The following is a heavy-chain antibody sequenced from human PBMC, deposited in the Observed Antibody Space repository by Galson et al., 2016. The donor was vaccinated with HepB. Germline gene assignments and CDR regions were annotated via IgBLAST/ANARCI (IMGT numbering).Heavy chain of an antibody. CDR3: ARSRTSDYYGSGSYKHYFDY. V-gene: IGHV1-69*13. D-gene: IGHD3-10*01. Sequence: SVKVSCKASGGTFSTYAITWVRQAPGQGLEWMGGIIPIFGTANYAQNFQARVTITADESTTTTYLDLGSLTSEDTAVYFCARSRTSDYYGSGSYKHYFDYWGQGTLITVSS. J-gene: IGHJ4*02. CDR1: GGTFSTYA. CDR2: IIPIFGTA.